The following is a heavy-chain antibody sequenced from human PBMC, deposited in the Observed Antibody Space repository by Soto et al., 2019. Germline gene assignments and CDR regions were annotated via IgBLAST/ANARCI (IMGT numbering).Heavy chain of an antibody. CDR3: ARDNAAGVVAASGGMDV. CDR2: IYYSGST. V-gene: IGHV4-59*01. D-gene: IGHD2-15*01. CDR1: GGSITSYY. J-gene: IGHJ6*02. Sequence: QVQLQESGPGLVKPSETLSLTCTVSGGSITSYYWNWIRQPPGKGLEWIGYIYYSGSTNYNPSLKSRVTIAVDTSKNQFSLKVSSVTAADTAVYYCARDNAAGVVAASGGMDVWGQGTTVTVSS.